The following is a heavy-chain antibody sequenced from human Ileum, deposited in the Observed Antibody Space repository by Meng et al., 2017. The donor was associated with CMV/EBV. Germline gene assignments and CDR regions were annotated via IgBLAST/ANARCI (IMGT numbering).Heavy chain of an antibody. J-gene: IGHJ6*02. V-gene: IGHV3-30*02. D-gene: IGHD3-10*01. Sequence: GESLKISCAASGFTFSSYGMHWVRQAPGKGLEWVAFIRYDGSNKYYADSVKGRFTISGDNSKNTLYLQMNSLRAEDTAVYYCAKNRVLLRGGMGVWGQGTTVTVSS. CDR2: IRYDGSNK. CDR1: GFTFSSYG. CDR3: AKNRVLLRGGMGV.